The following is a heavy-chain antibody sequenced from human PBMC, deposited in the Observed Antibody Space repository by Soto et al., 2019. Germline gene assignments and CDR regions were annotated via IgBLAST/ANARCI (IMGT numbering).Heavy chain of an antibody. D-gene: IGHD3-22*01. CDR3: ASTKYDSSAYYYWYLGL. CDR1: EDTFRNYA. V-gene: IGHV1-69*06. J-gene: IGHJ2*01. Sequence: QVELVQSGAEVKKPGSSVKVSCQASEDTFRNYAISWVRQAPGQGLEWMGGIIPIVGTANYAQKFQGRVTITADTSVNTVYFELSSLRSEDTAVYYCASTKYDSSAYYYWYLGLWGRVTLVTVSS. CDR2: IIPIVGTA.